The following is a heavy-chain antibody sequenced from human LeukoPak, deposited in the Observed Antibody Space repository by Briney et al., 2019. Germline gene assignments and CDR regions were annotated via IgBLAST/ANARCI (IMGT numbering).Heavy chain of an antibody. CDR3: ARGRRCSGSVCYSGDWFDP. D-gene: IGHD2-15*01. J-gene: IGHJ5*02. CDR2: IYHNGSP. CDR1: SGSISRGGYS. Sequence: SETLSLTCAVSSGSISRGGYSWSWMRQPPGKGLEWLGYIYHNGSPYYNPSLKSRVSISVDRSKAQFTLKLTSVTAADTAVYYCARGRRCSGSVCYSGDWFDPWGQGALVTVSS. V-gene: IGHV4-30-2*01.